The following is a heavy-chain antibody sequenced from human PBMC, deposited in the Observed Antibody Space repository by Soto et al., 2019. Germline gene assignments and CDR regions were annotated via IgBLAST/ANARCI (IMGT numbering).Heavy chain of an antibody. D-gene: IGHD2-15*01. J-gene: IGHJ4*02. CDR2: ISYDGSNK. Sequence: QVQLVESGGGVVQPGRSLRLSCAASGFTFSSYAMHWVRQAPGKGLEWVAVISYDGSNKYYADSVKGRFTISRDNSKNTLYLQMNSLRADYTAVYYCARDGCSGGSCIFDYWGQGTLVTVSS. CDR3: ARDGCSGGSCIFDY. V-gene: IGHV3-30-3*01. CDR1: GFTFSSYA.